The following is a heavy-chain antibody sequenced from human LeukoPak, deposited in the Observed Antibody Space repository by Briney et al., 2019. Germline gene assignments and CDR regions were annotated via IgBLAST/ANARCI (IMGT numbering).Heavy chain of an antibody. CDR2: INHSGST. D-gene: IGHD1-26*01. V-gene: IGHV4-34*01. J-gene: IGHJ4*02. CDR3: ARDLGGSYY. Sequence: PSETLSLTCAVYGGSFSGYYWSWIRQPPGKGLEWIGEINHSGSTNYNPSLKSRVTISVDTSKNQFSLKLSSVTAADTAVYYCARDLGGSYYWGQGTLVTVSS. CDR1: GGSFSGYY.